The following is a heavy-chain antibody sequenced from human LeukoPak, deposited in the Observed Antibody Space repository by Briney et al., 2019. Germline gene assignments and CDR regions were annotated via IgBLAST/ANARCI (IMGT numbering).Heavy chain of an antibody. V-gene: IGHV1-8*03. CDR2: VNPKSGKI. D-gene: IGHD6-13*01. CDR1: GYTFSTYD. J-gene: IGHJ4*02. CDR3: ARALALAY. Sequence: GASVKVSCKASGYTFSTYDINWVRQASGQGLEWMGGVNPKSGKIGYARKFQGRLTITTNTSISTAYMELNGLTSEDTAVYYCARALALAYWGQGTLVSVSS.